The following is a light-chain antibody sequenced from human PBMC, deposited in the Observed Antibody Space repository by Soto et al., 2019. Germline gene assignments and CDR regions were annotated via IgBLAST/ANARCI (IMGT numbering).Light chain of an antibody. CDR1: SSDVGGYNY. J-gene: IGLJ3*02. CDR2: EVS. Sequence: QSALTQPASVSGSPGQSITISCTGTSSDVGGYNYVSWYQQHPGKAPKPMIYEVSNRPSGVSNRFSGSKSGNTASLPISGLQAEDEADYYCSSYTSSSTRVFGGGTKLTVL. CDR3: SSYTSSSTRV. V-gene: IGLV2-14*01.